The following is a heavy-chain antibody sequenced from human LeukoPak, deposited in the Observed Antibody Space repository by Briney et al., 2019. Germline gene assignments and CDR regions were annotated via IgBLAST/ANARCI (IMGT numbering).Heavy chain of an antibody. D-gene: IGHD2-15*01. CDR1: GGSFSGYY. J-gene: IGHJ4*02. V-gene: IGHV4-34*01. CDR2: INHSGST. Sequence: SETLSLTCAVYGGSFSGYYWSWIRQPPGKGLEGVGEINHSGSTNYNPSLKSRVTISVDTSKNQFSLKLSSVTAADTAVYYCARTPPYCSGGSCYWTSWGQGTLVTVSS. CDR3: ARTPPYCSGGSCYWTS.